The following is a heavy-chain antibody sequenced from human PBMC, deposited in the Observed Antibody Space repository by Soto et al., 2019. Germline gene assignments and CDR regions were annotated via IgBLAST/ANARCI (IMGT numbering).Heavy chain of an antibody. V-gene: IGHV3-30*18. Sequence: QVQLVESGGGVVQPGRSLRLSCAASGFTFRSYGMHWVSQAPGKGLEWVALMSFDGSNKYYADSVRGRFTISSDNSKSTLYLQMDILRPEDTAVYYCAKEFGWELQLSHPYYNSGMDVWGQGTTVTVSS. CDR1: GFTFRSYG. J-gene: IGHJ6*02. CDR2: MSFDGSNK. CDR3: AKEFGWELQLSHPYYNSGMDV. D-gene: IGHD1-1*01.